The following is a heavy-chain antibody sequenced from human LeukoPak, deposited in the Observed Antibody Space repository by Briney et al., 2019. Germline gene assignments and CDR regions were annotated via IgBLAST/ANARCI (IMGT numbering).Heavy chain of an antibody. V-gene: IGHV3-48*04. J-gene: IGHJ4*02. D-gene: IGHD2-2*01. Sequence: GGSLRLSCATSGFTFSTYSMNWVRQAPGKGLEWVSYISSSNSLYYADSVKGRFTIPRDNAETSLFLQMNSLRAEDTAVYYCARDRYCSSSSCYAGFDYWGQGTLVTVSS. CDR1: GFTFSTYS. CDR3: ARDRYCSSSSCYAGFDY. CDR2: ISSSNSL.